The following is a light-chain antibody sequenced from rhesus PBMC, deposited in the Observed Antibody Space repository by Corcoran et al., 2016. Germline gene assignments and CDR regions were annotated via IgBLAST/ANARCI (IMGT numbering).Light chain of an antibody. Sequence: SGLTQEPALSVPLGQTVRMTCQGDSLKMYYAGWYQQKPGQVPVLVIYGNTNRPSGIPGRFSGSWSGTSGSLTITGAQVEDEADYYCGSWDDTRKQFMFGGGTRLTVL. CDR2: GNT. V-gene: IGLV3S11*01. CDR3: GSWDDTRKQFM. J-gene: IGLJ1*01. CDR1: SLKMYY.